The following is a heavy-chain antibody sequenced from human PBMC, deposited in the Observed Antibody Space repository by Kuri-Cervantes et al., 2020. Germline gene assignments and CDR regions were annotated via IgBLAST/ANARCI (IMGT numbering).Heavy chain of an antibody. CDR3: AKGYGDYDY. Sequence: GGSLRLSCAASGFTFSNAWMSWVRQAPGKGLEWVAVISYDGSNKYYADSVKGRFTISRDNSKNTLYLQMDSLRAEDTAVYYCAKGYGDYDYWSQGTLVTVSS. CDR1: GFTFSNAW. V-gene: IGHV3-30*18. D-gene: IGHD4-17*01. J-gene: IGHJ4*02. CDR2: ISYDGSNK.